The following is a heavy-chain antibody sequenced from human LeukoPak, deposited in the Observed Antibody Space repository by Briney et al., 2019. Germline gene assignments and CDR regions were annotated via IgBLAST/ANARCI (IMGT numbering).Heavy chain of an antibody. D-gene: IGHD4-17*01. CDR1: GGSITNYY. Sequence: SETLSLTCTVSGGSITNYYWSWIRQPPGKGLEWIGYIYYTGSTNYNPSLRSRVTISVDTSKNQLSLKLTSVTPADTAVYYCAKGHERTTVTPLDYWGQGTQVTVSS. CDR2: IYYTGST. V-gene: IGHV4-59*01. J-gene: IGHJ4*02. CDR3: AKGHERTTVTPLDY.